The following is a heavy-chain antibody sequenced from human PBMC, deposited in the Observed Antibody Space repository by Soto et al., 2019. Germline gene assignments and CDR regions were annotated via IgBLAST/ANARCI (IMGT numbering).Heavy chain of an antibody. D-gene: IGHD6-13*01. CDR2: IIPIFGTA. CDR3: ARAKGHSSSHDASDI. J-gene: IGHJ3*02. CDR1: GGTFSSYA. Sequence: SVKVSCKASGGTFSSYAISWVRQAPGQGLEWMGGIIPIFGTANYAQKFQGRVTITEDESTSTAYMELSSLRSVDTAVYYCARAKGHSSSHDASDIWGKRTMVIASS. V-gene: IGHV1-69*13.